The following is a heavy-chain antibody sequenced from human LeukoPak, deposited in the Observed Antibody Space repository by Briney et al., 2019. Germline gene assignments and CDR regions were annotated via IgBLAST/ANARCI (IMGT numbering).Heavy chain of an antibody. D-gene: IGHD1-1*01. CDR2: ISSSSSYI. CDR3: AKEGARLEYLFDY. Sequence: GGSLRLSCAASGFTFSSYAMNWVRQAPGKGLEWVSSISSSSSYIYYADSVKGRFTISRDNAKNSLYLQMNSLRAEDTAVYYCAKEGARLEYLFDYWGQGTLVTVSS. J-gene: IGHJ4*02. V-gene: IGHV3-21*04. CDR1: GFTFSSYA.